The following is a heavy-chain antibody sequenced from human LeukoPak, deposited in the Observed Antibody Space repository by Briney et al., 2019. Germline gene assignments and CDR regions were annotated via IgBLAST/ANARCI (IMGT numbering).Heavy chain of an antibody. J-gene: IGHJ4*02. V-gene: IGHV3-7*01. CDR1: GFTFSDYW. Sequence: GGSLRLSCTASGFTFSDYWMTWVRQAAGKEPEWVANIKQDGSQRYYVDSVRGRFTISRDNAKNSLFLQMNGLRPADTAVYYCARRGGSSCRRSPIAYWGQGTLVTVSS. CDR3: ARRGGSSCRRSPIAY. CDR2: IKQDGSQR. D-gene: IGHD6-6*01.